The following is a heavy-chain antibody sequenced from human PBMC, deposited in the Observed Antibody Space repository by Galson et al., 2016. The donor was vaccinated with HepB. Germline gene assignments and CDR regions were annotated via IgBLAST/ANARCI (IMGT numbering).Heavy chain of an antibody. D-gene: IGHD3-10*01. J-gene: IGHJ5*01. CDR2: IYYSGSS. CDR1: GASISSSTDY. V-gene: IGHV4-39*01. Sequence: SETLSLTCNVSGASISSSTDYWGWIRQPPGKGLEWIGSIYYSGSSYYNPSPRSRLTISVDASKNQFSLNLTSVTATDTAVYYCVRCPVSLVRGGDSWGQGTLVTVSS. CDR3: VRCPVSLVRGGDS.